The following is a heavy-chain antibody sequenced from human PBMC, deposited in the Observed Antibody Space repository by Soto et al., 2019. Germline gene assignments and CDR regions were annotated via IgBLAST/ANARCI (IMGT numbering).Heavy chain of an antibody. J-gene: IGHJ2*01. V-gene: IGHV1-58*01. D-gene: IGHD1-26*01. CDR2: IVVGSGNT. Sequence: QMQLVQSGPEVKKPGTSVKVSCKASGFTFTSSAVQWVRQARGQRLEWIGWIVVGSGNTNYAQKFQERVTITRDMSTSTAYMELSSLRSEDTAVYYCAADSGSYYLWYFDLWGRGTLVTVSS. CDR1: GFTFTSSA. CDR3: AADSGSYYLWYFDL.